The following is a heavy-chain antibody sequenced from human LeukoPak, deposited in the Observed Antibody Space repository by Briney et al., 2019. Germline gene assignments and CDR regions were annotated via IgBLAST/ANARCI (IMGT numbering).Heavy chain of an antibody. Sequence: SVKVSCKASGGTFSSYAISWVRQAPGQGLEWMGRINPIFGTANYAQKFQGRVTITTDESTSTAYMELSSLRSEDTAVYYCARERETDYDILTGYWRYFDYWGQGTLVNISS. V-gene: IGHV1-69*05. CDR3: ARERETDYDILTGYWRYFDY. CDR2: INPIFGTA. J-gene: IGHJ4*02. D-gene: IGHD3-9*01. CDR1: GGTFSSYA.